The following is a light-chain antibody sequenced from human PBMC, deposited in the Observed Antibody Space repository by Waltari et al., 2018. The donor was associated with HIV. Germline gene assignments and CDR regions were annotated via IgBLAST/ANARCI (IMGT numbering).Light chain of an antibody. CDR3: QSYDRRLMWV. V-gene: IGLV1-40*01. J-gene: IGLJ2*01. CDR2: QNI. Sequence: HSLLTQPPSVSGAPGQRVTISCTGSSSNIGAGYDVHWYQKYPGTAPKLLIFQNINRPSGVPDRFSGSKSVTAASLVITGLQAEDEADDYCQSYDRRLMWVFGGGTSLTV. CDR1: SSNIGAGYD.